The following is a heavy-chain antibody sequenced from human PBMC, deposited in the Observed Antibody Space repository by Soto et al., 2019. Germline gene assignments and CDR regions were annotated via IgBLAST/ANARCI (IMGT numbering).Heavy chain of an antibody. CDR1: GFTFSSYD. J-gene: IGHJ6*02. CDR3: ARVYGYSGYDFLSYYGMDV. V-gene: IGHV3-13*01. Sequence: GGSLRLSCAASGFTFSSYDMHWVRQATGKGLEWVSAIGTAGDTYYPGSVKGRFTISRENAKNSLYLQMNSLRAEDTAVYYCARVYGYSGYDFLSYYGMDVWGQGTTVTVSS. CDR2: IGTAGDT. D-gene: IGHD5-12*01.